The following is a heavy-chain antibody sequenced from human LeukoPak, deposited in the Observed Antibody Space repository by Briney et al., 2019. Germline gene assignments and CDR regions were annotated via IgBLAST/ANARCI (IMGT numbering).Heavy chain of an antibody. V-gene: IGHV3-23*01. Sequence: PGGSLRLSCAASEFTFSSYAMTWVRQAPGKGLEWVSAISASGGSTYYADSVKGRFTISRDNSKNTLYLQMNSLRAEDTAVYCCAKAKTAGTSRYYYNGMDVWGQGTTVTVSS. J-gene: IGHJ6*02. CDR2: ISASGGST. D-gene: IGHD6-13*01. CDR3: AKAKTAGTSRYYYNGMDV. CDR1: EFTFSSYA.